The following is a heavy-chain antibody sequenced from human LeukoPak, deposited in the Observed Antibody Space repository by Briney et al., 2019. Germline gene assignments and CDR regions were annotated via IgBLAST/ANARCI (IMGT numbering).Heavy chain of an antibody. CDR1: GATFSSYA. CDR3: AVSSSSGGDFDY. J-gene: IGHJ4*02. V-gene: IGHV1-69*05. CDR2: IIPIFGTA. D-gene: IGHD6-6*01. Sequence: ASVKVSCTASGATFSSYAISWVRQAPGQGLEWMGGIIPIFGTANYAQKFQGRVTITTDESTSTAYMELSSLRSEDTAVYYCAVSSSSGGDFDYWGQGTLVTVSS.